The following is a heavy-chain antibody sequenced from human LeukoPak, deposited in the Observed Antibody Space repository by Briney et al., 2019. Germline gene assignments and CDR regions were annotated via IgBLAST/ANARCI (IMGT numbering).Heavy chain of an antibody. Sequence: GGSLRLSCAGSGFTISSYWMSWVRQAPGKGLEWVANIKQDGSEKYYVDSVKGRFTISRDNAKNSLYLQMNSLRAEDTAVYYCARARVGGGDYWGQGTLVTVSS. CDR1: GFTISSYW. V-gene: IGHV3-7*01. J-gene: IGHJ4*02. CDR3: ARARVGGGDY. CDR2: IKQDGSEK. D-gene: IGHD1-26*01.